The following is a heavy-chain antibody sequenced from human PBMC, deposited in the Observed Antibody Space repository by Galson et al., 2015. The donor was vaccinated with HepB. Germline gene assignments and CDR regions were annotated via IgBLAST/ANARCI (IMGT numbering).Heavy chain of an antibody. CDR1: GGSFSDQY. D-gene: IGHD3-3*01. CDR3: ARALSRSYNFWGDSPDDVQI. Sequence: ETLSLTCAVSGGSFSDQYWTWIRHPPGKGLEWIGEINHRGGTNSNPSLKSRVTLSVDTSKNHFSLKLTSVTAADTAVYYCARALSRSYNFWGDSPDDVQIWGQGTMVTVSS. V-gene: IGHV4-34*01. CDR2: INHRGGT. J-gene: IGHJ3*02.